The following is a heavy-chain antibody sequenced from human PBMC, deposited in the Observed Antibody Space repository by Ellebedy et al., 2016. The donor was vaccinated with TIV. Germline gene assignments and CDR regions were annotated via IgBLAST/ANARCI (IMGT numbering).Heavy chain of an antibody. V-gene: IGHV3-23*01. D-gene: IGHD5-18*01. CDR3: ASSFGYNYGYFDY. Sequence: PGGSLRLSCAASRFTFSTYAMSWVRQAPGKGLEWVSAISSSGSSTYYADSVKGRFTISRDNAKNSLHLEMNSLRDEDTAVYYCASSFGYNYGYFDYWGQGTLVTVSS. J-gene: IGHJ4*02. CDR1: RFTFSTYA. CDR2: ISSSGSST.